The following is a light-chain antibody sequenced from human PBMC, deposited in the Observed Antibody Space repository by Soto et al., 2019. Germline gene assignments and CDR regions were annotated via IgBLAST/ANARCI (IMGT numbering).Light chain of an antibody. CDR1: NSDVGTYEL. J-gene: IGLJ2*01. V-gene: IGLV2-14*02. CDR2: EVS. Sequence: QSALTQPASVSGSPGQSITISCTGTNSDVGTYELVSWYQQHPGRAPKLMIYEVSNRPSGVSNRFSGSKSGNTASLTISGLQAEDEADYYCSSYTSSSTLRVFGGGTKLTVL. CDR3: SSYTSSSTLRV.